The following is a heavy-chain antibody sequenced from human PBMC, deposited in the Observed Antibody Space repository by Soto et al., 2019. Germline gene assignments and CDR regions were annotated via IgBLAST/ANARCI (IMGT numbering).Heavy chain of an antibody. CDR2: IIPILGIA. V-gene: IGHV1-69*02. CDR1: GGTFSSY. CDR3: ANLATADTLDY. Sequence: QVQLVQSGAEVKKPGSSVKVSCKASGGTFSSYISWVRQAPGQGLEWMGRIIPILGIANYAQKFQGKVTITVDKSTSTAYMELSSLRSEDTAVYYCANLATADTLDYWGQGTLVTVSS. J-gene: IGHJ4*02. D-gene: IGHD6-13*01.